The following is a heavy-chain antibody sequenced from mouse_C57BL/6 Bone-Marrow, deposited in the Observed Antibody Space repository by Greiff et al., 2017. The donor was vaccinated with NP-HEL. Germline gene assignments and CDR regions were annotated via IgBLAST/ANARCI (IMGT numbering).Heavy chain of an antibody. D-gene: IGHD3-3*01. Sequence: VQLQQSGAELVKPGASVKLSCKASGYTFTSYWMQWVKQRPGQGLEWIGEIDPSDSYTNYTQKFKGKATLTVDTSSSAAYMQLSSLTSEDSAVYYCAKGPLYYFDYWGQGTTLTVSS. CDR1: GYTFTSYW. V-gene: IGHV1-50*01. CDR3: AKGPLYYFDY. J-gene: IGHJ2*01. CDR2: IDPSDSYT.